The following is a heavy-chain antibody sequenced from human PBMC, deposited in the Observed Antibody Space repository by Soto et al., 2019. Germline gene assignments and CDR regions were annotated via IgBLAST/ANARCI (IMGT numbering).Heavy chain of an antibody. D-gene: IGHD6-13*01. V-gene: IGHV3-33*01. Sequence: GGSLRLSCAASGFTFSSYGMHWVRQAPGKGLEWVAVIWYDGSNKYYADSVKSRFTISRDNSKNTLYLQMNSLRAEDTAVYYCARVEQQLYYGMDVWGQGTTVTVSS. CDR3: ARVEQQLYYGMDV. CDR1: GFTFSSYG. CDR2: IWYDGSNK. J-gene: IGHJ6*02.